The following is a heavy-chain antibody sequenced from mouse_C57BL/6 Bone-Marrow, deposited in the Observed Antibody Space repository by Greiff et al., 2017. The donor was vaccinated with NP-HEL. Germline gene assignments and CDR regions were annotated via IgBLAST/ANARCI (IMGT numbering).Heavy chain of an antibody. CDR3: ARSYWDLGSRYPYWYFDV. J-gene: IGHJ1*03. V-gene: IGHV1-64*01. Sequence: VQLQQPGAELVKPGASVKLSCKASGYTFTSYWMHWVKQRPGQGLEWIGMIHPNSGSTNYNEKFKSKATLTVDKSSSTAYMQLSSLTSEDSAVYYCARSYWDLGSRYPYWYFDVWGTGTTVTVSS. CDR1: GYTFTSYW. CDR2: IHPNSGST. D-gene: IGHD1-1*01.